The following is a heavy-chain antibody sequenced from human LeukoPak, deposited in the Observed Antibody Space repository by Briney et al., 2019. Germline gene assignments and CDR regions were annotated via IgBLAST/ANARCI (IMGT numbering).Heavy chain of an antibody. CDR1: GYSFTSYY. CDR2: INPTGGTT. J-gene: IGHJ3*02. CDR3: TRGYYYDSSGSTKSSAFDI. D-gene: IGHD3-22*01. Sequence: ASVKVSCKASGYSFTSYYIHWVRQAPGQGLEWMGIINPTGGTTSYAQKFQGRVTMTRDTSTSTVYMEPSSLRSEDTAVYYCTRGYYYDSSGSTKSSAFDIWGQGTMVTVSS. V-gene: IGHV1-46*01.